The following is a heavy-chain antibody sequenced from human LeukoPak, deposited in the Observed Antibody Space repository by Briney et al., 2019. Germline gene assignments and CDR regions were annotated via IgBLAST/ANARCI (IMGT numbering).Heavy chain of an antibody. J-gene: IGHJ3*02. CDR2: ISAYNGNT. V-gene: IGHV1-18*01. CDR1: GYTFTNYG. D-gene: IGHD6-13*01. CDR3: ARDQSVRLLQTSSTYFKHVFAI. Sequence: WASVKVSCKTSGYTFTNYGISWVRQAPGLGLEWMGWISAYNGNTNYAQKVQGRVTMTTDTSTSTAYVELRSLRFDDTAVYYCARDQSVRLLQTSSTYFKHVFAIWGQGSMVTVSS.